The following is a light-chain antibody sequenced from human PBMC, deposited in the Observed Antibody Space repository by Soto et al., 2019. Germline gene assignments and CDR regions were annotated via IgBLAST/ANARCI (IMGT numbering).Light chain of an antibody. CDR1: QSLVYSDGYSY. J-gene: IGKJ1*01. Sequence: DVVMTQSPLSLPVTLGQPASISCRSSQSLVYSDGYSYGNWFHQRPGQSPRRLIYKVSNRDSGVPDRFSGSGSGTDFTLKISRVEAEDVGVYYCMQGTHWPPTFGQGTKVEIK. CDR3: MQGTHWPPT. V-gene: IGKV2-30*01. CDR2: KVS.